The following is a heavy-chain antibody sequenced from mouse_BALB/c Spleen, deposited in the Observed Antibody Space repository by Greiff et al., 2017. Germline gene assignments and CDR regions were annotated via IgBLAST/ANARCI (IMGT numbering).Heavy chain of an antibody. Sequence: EVQGVESGGDLVKPGGSLKLSCAASGFTFSSYGMSWVRQTPDKRLEWVATISSGGSYTYYPDSVKGRFTISRDNAKNTLYLQMSSLKSEDTAMYYCARLGNSSFDYWGQGTTLTVSS. J-gene: IGHJ2*01. CDR1: GFTFSSYG. V-gene: IGHV5-6*01. D-gene: IGHD2-1*01. CDR3: ARLGNSSFDY. CDR2: ISSGGSYT.